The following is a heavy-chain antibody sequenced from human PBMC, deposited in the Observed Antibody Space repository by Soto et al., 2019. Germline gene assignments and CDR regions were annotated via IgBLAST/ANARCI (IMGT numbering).Heavy chain of an antibody. J-gene: IGHJ6*02. CDR3: AKTGGSYYYYGMDV. CDR1: GYTFTSYA. D-gene: IGHD1-26*01. Sequence: ASVKVSCKASGYTFTSYAMHWVRQAPGQGLEWMGRIIPILGIANYAQKFQGRVTITADKSTSTAYMELSSLRSEDTAVYYCAKTGGSYYYYGMDVWGQGTTVTVSS. V-gene: IGHV1-69*04. CDR2: IIPILGIA.